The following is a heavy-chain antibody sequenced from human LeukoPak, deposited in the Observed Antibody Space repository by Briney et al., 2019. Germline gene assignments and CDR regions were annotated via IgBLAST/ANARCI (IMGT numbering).Heavy chain of an antibody. CDR2: MNPNSGNT. CDR1: GYTFTSYD. Sequence: GASVKVSCKASGYTFTSYDINWVRQATGQGLEWMGWMNPNSGNTGYAQKFQGRVTMTRNTSISTAYMELSSLRSEDTAVYYCARVGIAVAAPDYYYYMDVWGKGTTVTVSS. D-gene: IGHD6-19*01. J-gene: IGHJ6*03. CDR3: ARVGIAVAAPDYYYYMDV. V-gene: IGHV1-8*01.